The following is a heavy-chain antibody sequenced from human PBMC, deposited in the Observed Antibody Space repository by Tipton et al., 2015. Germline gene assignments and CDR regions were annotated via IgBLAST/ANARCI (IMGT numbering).Heavy chain of an antibody. CDR1: GGSISSYY. Sequence: TLSLTCTVSGGSISSYYWSWIRQPPGKGLEWIGYIYYSGSTNYNPSLKSRVTISVDTSKNQFSLKLSSVTAADTAVYYCARDAGIVAAPSRYFHYWGQGTLVTVSS. J-gene: IGHJ1*01. V-gene: IGHV4-59*01. D-gene: IGHD2-15*01. CDR2: IYYSGST. CDR3: ARDAGIVAAPSRYFHY.